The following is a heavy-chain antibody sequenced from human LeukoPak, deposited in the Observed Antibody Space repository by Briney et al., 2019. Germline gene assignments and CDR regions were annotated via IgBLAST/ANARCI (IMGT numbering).Heavy chain of an antibody. V-gene: IGHV1-69*13. CDR3: ARLGAATDSNFDY. D-gene: IGHD3-16*01. Sequence: SVKVSCKASGGTFSSYAISWVRQAPGQGLEWMGGIIPIFGTANYAQKFQGRVTITADESTSTAYMELSSLRSEDTAVYYCARLGAATDSNFDYWGQGTLVTVSP. J-gene: IGHJ4*02. CDR1: GGTFSSYA. CDR2: IIPIFGTA.